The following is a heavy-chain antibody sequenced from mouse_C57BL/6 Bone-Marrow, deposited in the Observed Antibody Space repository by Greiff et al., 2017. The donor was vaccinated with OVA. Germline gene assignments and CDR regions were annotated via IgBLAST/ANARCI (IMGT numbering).Heavy chain of an antibody. D-gene: IGHD2-1*01. CDR2: IYPGCGST. J-gene: IGHJ3*01. Sequence: QVQLQQPGAELVKPGASVKMSCKASGYTFTSYWITWVKQRPGQGLEWIGDIYPGCGSTTYNEKLKSKATLTVDTSSSTAYMQLSSLTSEDSAVYYCARRGNSFAYWGQGTLVTVSA. CDR1: GYTFTSYW. CDR3: ARRGNSFAY. V-gene: IGHV1-55*01.